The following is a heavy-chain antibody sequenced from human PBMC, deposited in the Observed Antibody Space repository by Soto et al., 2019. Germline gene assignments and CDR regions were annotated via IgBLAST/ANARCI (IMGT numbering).Heavy chain of an antibody. Sequence: TLSLTCAVSGGSFSGFFWGWIRQPPGKGLEWIGEVNHGGSTNYNPSLKSRVTISSDTSKNHFSLTLRSVTAADTAVYYCARAAVAAGGPFDKWGQGALVTVSS. CDR2: VNHGGST. D-gene: IGHD2-15*01. CDR1: GGSFSGFF. J-gene: IGHJ4*02. CDR3: ARAAVAAGGPFDK. V-gene: IGHV4-34*01.